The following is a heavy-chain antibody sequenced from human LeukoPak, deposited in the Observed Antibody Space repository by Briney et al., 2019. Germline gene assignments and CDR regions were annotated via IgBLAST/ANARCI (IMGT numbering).Heavy chain of an antibody. CDR2: INPNSGGT. CDR3: ARDKQQLDYGMDV. J-gene: IGHJ6*02. CDR1: GYTFTGYY. V-gene: IGHV1-2*02. Sequence: ASVKVSCKASGYTFTGYYMHWVRQAPGQGLEWIGWINPNSGGTNYAQKFQGRVTMTRDTSISTAYMELSRLRSDDTAVYYCARDKQQLDYGMDVWGQGTTVTVSS. D-gene: IGHD6-13*01.